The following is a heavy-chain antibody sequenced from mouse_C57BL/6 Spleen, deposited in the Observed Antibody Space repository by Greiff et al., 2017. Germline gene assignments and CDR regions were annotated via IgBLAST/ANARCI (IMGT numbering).Heavy chain of an antibody. CDR1: GYTFTSYW. J-gene: IGHJ3*01. CDR2: IHPNSGST. D-gene: IGHD3-2*02. Sequence: QVQLQQPGAELVKPGASVKLSCKASGYTFTSYWMHWVKQRPGQGLEWIGMIHPNSGSTNYNEKFKSKATLTVDKSSSTAYMQLSSLTSEDSAVYYCAEQLRLRGFAYWGQGTLVTVAA. V-gene: IGHV1-64*01. CDR3: AEQLRLRGFAY.